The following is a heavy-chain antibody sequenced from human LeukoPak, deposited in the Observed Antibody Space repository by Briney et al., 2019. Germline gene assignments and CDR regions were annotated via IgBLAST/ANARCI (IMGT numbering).Heavy chain of an antibody. CDR1: GFTFSSYS. Sequence: GGSLRLSCAASGFTFSSYSMNWVRQAPGKGLEWVSSISSSSSYIYYADSVKGRFSIPRDNAKNSLYLQMNSLRAEDTAVYYCARPRAVAGGGYDYWGQGTLVTVSS. J-gene: IGHJ4*02. CDR2: ISSSSSYI. CDR3: ARPRAVAGGGYDY. V-gene: IGHV3-21*01. D-gene: IGHD6-19*01.